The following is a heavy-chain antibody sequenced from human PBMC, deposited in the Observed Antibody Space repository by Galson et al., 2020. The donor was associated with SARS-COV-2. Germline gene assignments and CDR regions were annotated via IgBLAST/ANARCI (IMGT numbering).Heavy chain of an antibody. CDR1: GFSLSTSGVG. CDR3: AHRASPWFGAGFDY. D-gene: IGHD3-10*01. J-gene: IGHJ4*02. V-gene: IGHV2-5*02. CDR2: IYWDDDK. Sequence: SGPTLVNPTQTLTLTCTYSGFSLSTSGVGGGWIRQPPGKALEWLALIYWDDDKRYSPSLKSRLTITKDTSKNQVVLTLHNMDPVDTATHYCAHRASPWFGAGFDYWGQGTLVTVSS.